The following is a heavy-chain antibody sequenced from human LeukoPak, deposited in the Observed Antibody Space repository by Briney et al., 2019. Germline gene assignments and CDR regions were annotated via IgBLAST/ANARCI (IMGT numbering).Heavy chain of an antibody. CDR2: MNPNSGNT. J-gene: IGHJ4*02. V-gene: IGHV1-8*01. Sequence: ASVKVSCKASGYTFTSYDINWVRQATGQGLEWMGWMNPNSGNTGYAQKFQGRVTMTRNTSISTAYMELSSLRSEDTAVYYCATGGHVRVYDSSAYYGHYWGQGTLVTVSS. D-gene: IGHD3-22*01. CDR1: GYTFTSYD. CDR3: ATGGHVRVYDSSAYYGHY.